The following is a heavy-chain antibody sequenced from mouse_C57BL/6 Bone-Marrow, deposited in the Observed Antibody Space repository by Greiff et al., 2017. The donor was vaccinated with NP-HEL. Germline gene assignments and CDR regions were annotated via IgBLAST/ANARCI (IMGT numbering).Heavy chain of an antibody. D-gene: IGHD1-1*01. Sequence: EVQLHQSGPELVKPGASVKIPCKASGYTFTDYNMDWVKQSHGKSLEWIGDINPNNGGTIYNQKFKGKATLTVDKSSSTAYLELRSLTSEDTAVYYSARGGNYYYGSSRYFDVWGTGTTVTVSS. CDR1: GYTFTDYN. CDR2: INPNNGGT. V-gene: IGHV1-18*01. CDR3: ARGGNYYYGSSRYFDV. J-gene: IGHJ1*03.